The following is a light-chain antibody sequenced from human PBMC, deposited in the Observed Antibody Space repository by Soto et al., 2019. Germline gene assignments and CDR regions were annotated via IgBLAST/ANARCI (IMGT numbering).Light chain of an antibody. Sequence: IVMTQSPATLSVSPGERATLSCRASQNVNRNLAWLQQKPGQAPRLLIYDASTRATSIPDRFSGSGFGTEFTLTISSLQSEDFAIYYCQQYNDWPPMYTFGQGTKLEVK. V-gene: IGKV3-15*01. J-gene: IGKJ2*01. CDR3: QQYNDWPPMYT. CDR2: DAS. CDR1: QNVNRN.